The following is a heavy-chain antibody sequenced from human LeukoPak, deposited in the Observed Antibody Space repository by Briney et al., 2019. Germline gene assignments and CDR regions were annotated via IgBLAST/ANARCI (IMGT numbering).Heavy chain of an antibody. Sequence: GGSLRLSCAASGFTFSSYAMSWVRQAPGKGLEWVSAISGSGGSTYYADSVKGRFTISRGNSKNTLYLQMNSLRAEDTAVYYCAKDSIRGVVITVLDYWGRGTLVTVSS. V-gene: IGHV3-23*01. CDR1: GFTFSSYA. CDR3: AKDSIRGVVITVLDY. D-gene: IGHD3-22*01. CDR2: ISGSGGST. J-gene: IGHJ4*02.